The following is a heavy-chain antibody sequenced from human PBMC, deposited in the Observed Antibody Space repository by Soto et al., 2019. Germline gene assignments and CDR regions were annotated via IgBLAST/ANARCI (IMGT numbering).Heavy chain of an antibody. D-gene: IGHD1-26*01. CDR2: MNRNSGNT. Sequence: QVQLVQSGAEVKKPGASVKVSCKASGYTFTSYEINWVRQATGQGLEWMGWMNRNSGNTGYAQKFQGRVTMTRNTSISTAYMELSSLRSEDTAVYYCASGVGTDYYYGMDVWGQGTTVTVSS. J-gene: IGHJ6*02. CDR3: ASGVGTDYYYGMDV. V-gene: IGHV1-8*01. CDR1: GYTFTSYE.